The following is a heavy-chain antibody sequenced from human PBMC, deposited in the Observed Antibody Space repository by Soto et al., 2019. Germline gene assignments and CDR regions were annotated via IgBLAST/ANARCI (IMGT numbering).Heavy chain of an antibody. V-gene: IGHV4-59*01. Sequence: SETLSLTCTVSGGSISSYYWSWIRQPPGKGLEWIGYIYYSGSTNYNASLKSRVTISVDTSKNQFSLKLSSVHTADTAVYYCARAKGSWSQNAFDIWGQGTMVTVSS. J-gene: IGHJ3*02. D-gene: IGHD3-10*01. CDR3: ARAKGSWSQNAFDI. CDR2: IYYSGST. CDR1: GGSISSYY.